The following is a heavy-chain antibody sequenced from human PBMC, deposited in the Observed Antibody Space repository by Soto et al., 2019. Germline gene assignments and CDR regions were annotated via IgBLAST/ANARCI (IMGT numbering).Heavy chain of an antibody. CDR3: ARGIRYSSGWNWFDP. J-gene: IGHJ5*02. V-gene: IGHV3-48*03. CDR2: ISSSGSTI. Sequence: EVQLVESGGGLVQPGGSLRLSCAASGFTFSSYEMNWVRQAPGKGLEWVSYISSSGSTIYYADSVKGRFTISRDNAKNSLYLQMNSLRAEDTAVYYCARGIRYSSGWNWFDPWGQGTLVTVSS. CDR1: GFTFSSYE. D-gene: IGHD6-19*01.